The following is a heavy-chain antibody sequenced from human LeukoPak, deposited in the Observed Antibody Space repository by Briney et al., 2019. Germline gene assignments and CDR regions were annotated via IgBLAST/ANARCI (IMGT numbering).Heavy chain of an antibody. CDR1: GGSFSRYY. CDR3: ARHRGCKGYLDY. J-gene: IGHJ4*02. Sequence: SETLSLTCVVYGGSFSRYYWSWRRQPPGMGLEWIGEINHSGSTNYNPSLKSRVTISVDTSKNQFSLKLSSVTAADTAVYYCARHRGCKGYLDYWGQGTLVTVSS. CDR2: INHSGST. D-gene: IGHD2/OR15-2a*01. V-gene: IGHV4-34*01.